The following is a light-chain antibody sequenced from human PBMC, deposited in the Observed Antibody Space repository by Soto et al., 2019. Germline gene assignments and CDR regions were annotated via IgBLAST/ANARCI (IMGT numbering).Light chain of an antibody. J-gene: IGKJ1*01. V-gene: IGKV2-28*01. Sequence: DIVVTQSPLSLPVTPGEPASISCRSSQSLLHSNGYIYLDWYLQKPGQSPQVLIYMGSNRASGVPDRISGSGSGTDFALTISSLQAEDVAVYYCQQYYTTPRTFGQGTKVEIK. CDR2: MGS. CDR3: QQYYTTPRT. CDR1: QSLLHSNGYIY.